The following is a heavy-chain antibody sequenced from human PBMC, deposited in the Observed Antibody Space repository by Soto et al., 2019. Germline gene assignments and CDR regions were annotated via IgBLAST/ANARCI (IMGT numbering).Heavy chain of an antibody. CDR1: GFTFSSYG. Sequence: QVQLVESGGGVVQPGRSLRLSCAASGFTFSSYGMHWVRQAPGKGLEWVAVIWYDGSNKYYADSVKGRFTISRDNSKNTLYLQMNSLRAEDTAVYYCARGGPYHYDSSGYYPFRYWGLGTLVTVSS. D-gene: IGHD3-22*01. V-gene: IGHV3-33*01. CDR3: ARGGPYHYDSSGYYPFRY. CDR2: IWYDGSNK. J-gene: IGHJ4*02.